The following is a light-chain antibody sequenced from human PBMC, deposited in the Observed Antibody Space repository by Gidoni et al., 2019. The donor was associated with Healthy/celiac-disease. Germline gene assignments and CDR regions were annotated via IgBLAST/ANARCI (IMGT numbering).Light chain of an antibody. Sequence: QSALTQPASVSGSPGPSITIPCTGTSSDVGGYNYVSWYQQHPGKAPKLMIYEVSNRPSGVSNRFSGSKSGNTASLTISGLQAEDEADYYCSSYTSSSTLGVVFGGGTKLTVL. CDR2: EVS. V-gene: IGLV2-14*01. CDR1: SSDVGGYNY. J-gene: IGLJ2*01. CDR3: SSYTSSSTLGVV.